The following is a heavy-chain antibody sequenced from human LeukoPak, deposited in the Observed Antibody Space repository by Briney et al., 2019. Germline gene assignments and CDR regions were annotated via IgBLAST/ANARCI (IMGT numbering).Heavy chain of an antibody. V-gene: IGHV4-34*01. J-gene: IGHJ6*02. Sequence: SETLSLTCAVYGGSFSGYYWSWIRQPPGKGLEWIGEINHSESTNYNPSLKSRVTISVDTSKNQFSLKLSSVTAADTAVYYCAGYSSGWYGYYYYYGMDVWGQGTTVTVSS. D-gene: IGHD6-19*01. CDR3: AGYSSGWYGYYYYYGMDV. CDR1: GGSFSGYY. CDR2: INHSEST.